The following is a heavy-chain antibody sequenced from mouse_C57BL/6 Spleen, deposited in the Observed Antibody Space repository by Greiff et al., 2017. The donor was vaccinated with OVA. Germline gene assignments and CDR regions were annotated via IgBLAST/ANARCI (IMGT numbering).Heavy chain of an antibody. V-gene: IGHV3-6*01. J-gene: IGHJ2*01. CDR3: ARGHYYGSSYVGYFDY. CDR2: ISYDGSN. CDR1: GYSITSGYY. D-gene: IGHD1-1*01. Sequence: EVKLVESGPGLVKPSQSLSLTCSVTGYSITSGYYWNWIRQFPGNKLEWMGYISYDGSNKYNPSLKNRISITRDTSKNQFFLKLNSVTTEDTATYYCARGHYYGSSYVGYFDYWGQGTTLTVSS.